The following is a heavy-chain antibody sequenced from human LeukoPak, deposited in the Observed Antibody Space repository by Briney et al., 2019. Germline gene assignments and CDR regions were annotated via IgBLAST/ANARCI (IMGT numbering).Heavy chain of an antibody. V-gene: IGHV1-69*05. CDR1: GGTFSSHA. CDR3: ARGNSGYDYGFDH. Sequence: SVKVSCKASGGTFSSHAISWMRQAPGQGLEWVGGIIPISGTTNYAQKFQGRVTITTDDSTRTGYMELRSLRSDDTAVYYCARGNSGYDYGFDHWGQGLLVTVSS. J-gene: IGHJ4*02. CDR2: IIPISGTT. D-gene: IGHD5-12*01.